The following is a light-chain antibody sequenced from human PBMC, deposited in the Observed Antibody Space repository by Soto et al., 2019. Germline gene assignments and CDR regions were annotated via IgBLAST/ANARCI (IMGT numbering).Light chain of an antibody. J-gene: IGKJ2*02. CDR3: QQYNTYPWT. CDR2: AAS. V-gene: IGKV1-9*01. CDR1: QGISSS. Sequence: DIQLTQSPSFLSASVGDRVTITCRASQGISSSLAWCQQKPGKAPTLLIYAASTLQSGVPSRFSGSGSGTEFTLTISSLQPDDFATYYCQQYNTYPWTFGQGTKLEIK.